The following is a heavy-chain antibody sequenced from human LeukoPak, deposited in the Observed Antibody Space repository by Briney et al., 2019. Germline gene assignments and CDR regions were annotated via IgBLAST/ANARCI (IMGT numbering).Heavy chain of an antibody. CDR3: ARDVAELGYCSGGSCYSVADAFDI. Sequence: QPGRSLILSCAASGFTFSSYSMHWVRQAPGKGLEWVANIKQDGSEKSYVDSVKGRFTISRDNAKNSLYLQMNSLRAEDTAVYYCARDVAELGYCSGGSCYSVADAFDIWGQGTMVTVSS. CDR2: IKQDGSEK. D-gene: IGHD2-15*01. V-gene: IGHV3-7*01. J-gene: IGHJ3*02. CDR1: GFTFSSYS.